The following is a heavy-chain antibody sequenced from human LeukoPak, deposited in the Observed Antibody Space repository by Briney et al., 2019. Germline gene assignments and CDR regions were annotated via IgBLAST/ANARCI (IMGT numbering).Heavy chain of an antibody. CDR3: AKERIAAAALYYFDY. CDR2: ISGSGGST. D-gene: IGHD6-13*01. CDR1: GFTFSSYA. Sequence: TGGSLRLSCAASGFTFSSYAMSWVRQAPGKGLEWVSGISGSGGSTYYADSVKGRFTISRDISKSTLYLQMNSLRAEDTAVYYCAKERIAAAALYYFDYWGQGTLVTVSS. V-gene: IGHV3-23*01. J-gene: IGHJ4*02.